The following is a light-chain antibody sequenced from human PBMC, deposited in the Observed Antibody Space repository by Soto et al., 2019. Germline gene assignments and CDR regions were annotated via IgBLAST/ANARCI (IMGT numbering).Light chain of an antibody. CDR2: DAS. Sequence: QSALTQPRSVSGSPGQSVTISCTGTSSDVGIYNYVSWYQQHPGKAPKVMIYDASERPSGVPDRFSGSKSGNTASLTISGLQAEDEADYYCCSYAGSPRYVFGAGTKVTVL. V-gene: IGLV2-11*01. CDR1: SSDVGIYNY. CDR3: CSYAGSPRYV. J-gene: IGLJ1*01.